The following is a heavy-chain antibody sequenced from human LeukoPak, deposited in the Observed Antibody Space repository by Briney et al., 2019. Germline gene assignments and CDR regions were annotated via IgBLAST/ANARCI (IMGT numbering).Heavy chain of an antibody. V-gene: IGHV1-8*03. CDR1: GYTFISYE. CDR2: MNPNSGNT. J-gene: IGHJ6*03. Sequence: ASVKVSCKASGYTFISYEINWVRQVTGQGLEWMGWMNPNSGNTGYAQKFQGRVTITRNTSISTAFMELSSLRSEDTAVYYCARRAVGNSYYYSMDVWGRGTTVTVSS. CDR3: ARRAVGNSYYYSMDV. D-gene: IGHD6-19*01.